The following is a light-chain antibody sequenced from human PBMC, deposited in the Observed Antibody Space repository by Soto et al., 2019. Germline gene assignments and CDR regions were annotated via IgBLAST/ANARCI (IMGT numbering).Light chain of an antibody. CDR2: GAF. Sequence: DTVLTQPPATLSVSQGERATLSCRASQNIKTNLAWYQHKPGQAPRLLIYGAFTGATGVPARFSGSGSGTEFTLTISSLQSEDFATYYCQQYNSWPRTFGQGTKVDIK. J-gene: IGKJ1*01. CDR3: QQYNSWPRT. V-gene: IGKV3-15*01. CDR1: QNIKTN.